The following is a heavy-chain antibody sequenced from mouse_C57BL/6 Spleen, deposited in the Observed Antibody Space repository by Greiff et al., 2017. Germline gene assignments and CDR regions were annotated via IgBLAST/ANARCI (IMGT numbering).Heavy chain of an antibody. Sequence: VKVVESGPGLVAPSQSLSITCTVSGFSLTSYGVHWVRQPPGKGLEWLVVIWSDGSTTYNSALKSRLSISKDNSKSQVFLKMNSLQTDDTAMYYCARTPYDVGAMDYWGQGTSVTVSS. CDR3: ARTPYDVGAMDY. CDR1: GFSLTSYG. V-gene: IGHV2-6*03. J-gene: IGHJ4*01. D-gene: IGHD2-3*01. CDR2: IWSDGST.